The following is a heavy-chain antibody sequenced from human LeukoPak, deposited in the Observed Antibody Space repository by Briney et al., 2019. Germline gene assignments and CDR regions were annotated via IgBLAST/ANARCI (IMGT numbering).Heavy chain of an antibody. CDR1: GGSITRSSYY. CDR2: IYYSGST. CDR3: ARKRWLQPFDY. J-gene: IGHJ4*02. D-gene: IGHD5-24*01. V-gene: IGHV4-39*01. Sequence: PSETLSLTCTVPGGSITRSSYYWDWVRQPPGRGLEWIGSIYYSGSTYYNPSLKSRVTISVDTSKHQFSLKLSSVTAADTAVYYCARKRWLQPFDYWGQGTLVTVSS.